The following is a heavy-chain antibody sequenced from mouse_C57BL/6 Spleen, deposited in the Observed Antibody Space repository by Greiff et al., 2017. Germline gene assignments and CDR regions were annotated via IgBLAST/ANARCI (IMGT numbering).Heavy chain of an antibody. CDR2: INPGSGGT. D-gene: IGHD2-10*02. CDR3: ARGEYSVFDY. J-gene: IGHJ2*01. CDR1: GYAFTNYL. Sequence: QVQLKQSGAELVRPGTSVKVSCKASGYAFTNYLIEWVKQRPGQGLEWIGVINPGSGGTNYNEKFKGKATLTADKSSSTAYMQLSSLTSEVSAVSFCARGEYSVFDYWGPGTTLTVSS. V-gene: IGHV1-54*01.